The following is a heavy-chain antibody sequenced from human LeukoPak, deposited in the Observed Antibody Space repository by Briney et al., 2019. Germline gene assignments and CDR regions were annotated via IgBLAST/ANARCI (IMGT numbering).Heavy chain of an antibody. CDR1: GGSLRSSTYY. CDR3: ARDNRSLLDS. CDR2: IHYDGST. J-gene: IGHJ4*02. D-gene: IGHD3-16*02. Sequence: SETLSLTCTVSGGSLRSSTYYWAWIRQPPGKELEWLGSIHYDGSTFDNPSLKSRVTMSVDTSRNHFSLKMTSVTAADTAVYYCARDNRSLLDSWGQGILVTVSS. V-gene: IGHV4-39*07.